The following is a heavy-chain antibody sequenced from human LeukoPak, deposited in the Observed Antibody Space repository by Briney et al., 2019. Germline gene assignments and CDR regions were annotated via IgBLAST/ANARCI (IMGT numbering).Heavy chain of an antibody. CDR3: ARDLSGSSPDY. D-gene: IGHD1-26*01. V-gene: IGHV4-59*01. CDR1: YDSISNYY. Sequence: SETLSLTCTVSYDSISNYYWSWIRQPPGKGLEWIGYIYYSGSTNYNPSLKSRVTISVDTSKNQFSLKLSSVTAADTAVYYCARDLSGSSPDYWGQGTLVTVSS. J-gene: IGHJ4*02. CDR2: IYYSGST.